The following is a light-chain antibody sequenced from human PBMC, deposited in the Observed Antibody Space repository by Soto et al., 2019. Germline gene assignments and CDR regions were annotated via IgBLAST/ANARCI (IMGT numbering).Light chain of an antibody. Sequence: SYELTQPPSVSVAPGQTASITCGGNNIGRKRVHWYQQKAGQAPVLVVYDDSDRPSGIPERISGSKSGNTATLTISRVEAGDEADYYCQVWDVSSDHPWVFGGGTKVTVL. V-gene: IGLV3-21*02. CDR3: QVWDVSSDHPWV. J-gene: IGLJ3*02. CDR2: DDS. CDR1: NIGRKR.